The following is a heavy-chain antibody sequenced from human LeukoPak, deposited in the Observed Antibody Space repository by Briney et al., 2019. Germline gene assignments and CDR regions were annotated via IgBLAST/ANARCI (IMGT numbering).Heavy chain of an antibody. CDR1: GFTFSSYS. CDR2: ISYDGSNK. J-gene: IGHJ4*02. V-gene: IGHV3-30*03. Sequence: GGSLRLSCTASGFTFSSYSMNWVRQAPGKGLEWVAVISYDGSNKYYADSVKGRFTISRDNSKNTLYLQMNSLRAEDTAVYYCARVPYYDYGDYEYYFDYWGQGTLVTVSS. D-gene: IGHD4-17*01. CDR3: ARVPYYDYGDYEYYFDY.